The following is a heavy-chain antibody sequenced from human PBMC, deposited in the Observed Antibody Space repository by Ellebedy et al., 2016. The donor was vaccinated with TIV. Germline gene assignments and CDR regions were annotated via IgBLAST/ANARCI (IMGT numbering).Heavy chain of an antibody. CDR3: ARGVGATTPWY. CDR1: GGTFSSYA. CDR2: IIPILGIA. Sequence: AASVKVSCKASGGTFSSYAISWVRQAPGQGLEWMGRIIPILGIANYAQKFQGRVTMTRDTSTSTVYMELSSLRSEDTAVYYCARGVGATTPWYWGQGTLVTVSS. V-gene: IGHV1-69*04. J-gene: IGHJ4*02. D-gene: IGHD1-26*01.